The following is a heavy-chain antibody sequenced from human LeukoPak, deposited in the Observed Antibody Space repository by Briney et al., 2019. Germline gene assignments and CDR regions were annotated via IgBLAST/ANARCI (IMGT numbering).Heavy chain of an antibody. CDR1: GGSISSYY. D-gene: IGHD6-19*01. CDR2: IYYSGST. Sequence: SETLSLTCTVSGGSISSYYWSWIRQPPGMGLEWIGYIYYSGSTNYNPSLESRVTISVDTSKNQFSLKLSSVTAADTAVYYCARRAYSSGYYYFDYWGQGTLVTVSS. V-gene: IGHV4-59*08. J-gene: IGHJ4*02. CDR3: ARRAYSSGYYYFDY.